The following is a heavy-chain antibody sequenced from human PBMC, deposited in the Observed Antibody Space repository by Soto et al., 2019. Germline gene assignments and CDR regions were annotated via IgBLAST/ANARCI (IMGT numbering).Heavy chain of an antibody. J-gene: IGHJ4*01. CDR3: TTDSYFSSVIIRFDY. D-gene: IGHD6-13*01. Sequence: GGSLRLSCAASGFTFSNAWINWVRQAPGKGLEWVGRIKSKTDGGTTDFAAPVKGRFAISRDDSKNTVYLQMNRLKHEDTAVYYFTTDSYFSSVIIRFDYWGRGTMVTVSS. V-gene: IGHV3-15*07. CDR2: IKSKTDGGTT. CDR1: GFTFSNAW.